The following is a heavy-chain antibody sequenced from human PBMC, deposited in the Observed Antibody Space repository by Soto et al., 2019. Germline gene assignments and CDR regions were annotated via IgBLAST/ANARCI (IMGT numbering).Heavy chain of an antibody. V-gene: IGHV4-59*12. CDR3: SRLPWADYGCIFDP. D-gene: IGHD4-17*01. CDR2: VSYSGNT. J-gene: IGHJ5*02. Sequence: QVQLQESGPGLVKPAETLSLTCTVSGGSLSSYYWTWIRQPPGKGLEWIGYVSYSGNTNYNPSLKCRVPLAVDTSKNQFSPRLGSVTAADTPVYYCSRLPWADYGCIFDPWGQGTLVTVSS. CDR1: GGSLSSYY.